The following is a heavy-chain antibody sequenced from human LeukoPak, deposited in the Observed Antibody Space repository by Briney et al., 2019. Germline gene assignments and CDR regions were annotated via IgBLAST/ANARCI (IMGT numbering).Heavy chain of an antibody. D-gene: IGHD3-16*02. CDR1: GFTFSSYA. Sequence: GGSLRLSCAASGFTFSSYAMSWVRQAPGKGLEWVSAISGSGGSTYYADSAKGRFTISRDNSKNTLYLQMNSLRAEDTAVYYCAKRLTGRYDAFDVWGQGTMVTVSS. J-gene: IGHJ3*01. CDR2: ISGSGGST. CDR3: AKRLTGRYDAFDV. V-gene: IGHV3-23*01.